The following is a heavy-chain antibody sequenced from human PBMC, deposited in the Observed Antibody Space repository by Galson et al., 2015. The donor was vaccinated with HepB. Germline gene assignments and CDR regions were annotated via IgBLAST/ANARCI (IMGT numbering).Heavy chain of an antibody. D-gene: IGHD5-24*01. Sequence: SLRLSCAASGFTFDDYTMHWVRQAPGKGLEWVSLISWDGGSTYYADSVKGRFTISRDNSKNSLYLQMNSLRTEDTALYYCAKDGGDGYNSWLFDYWGQGTLVTVSS. CDR2: ISWDGGST. CDR1: GFTFDDYT. CDR3: AKDGGDGYNSWLFDY. V-gene: IGHV3-43*01. J-gene: IGHJ4*02.